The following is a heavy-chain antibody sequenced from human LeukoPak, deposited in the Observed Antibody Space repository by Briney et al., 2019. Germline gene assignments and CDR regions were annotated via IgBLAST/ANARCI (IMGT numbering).Heavy chain of an antibody. CDR1: GFTFDDYA. J-gene: IGHJ4*02. V-gene: IGHV3-43*02. CDR3: AKDIPPNYYGSGSYADY. CDR2: ISGDGGST. D-gene: IGHD3-10*01. Sequence: PGGSLRLSCAASGFTFDDYAMHWVRHAPGKGLEWVSLISGDGGSTYYADSVKGRFTISRDNSKNSLYLQMNSLRTEDTALYYCAKDIPPNYYGSGSYADYWGQGTLVTVSS.